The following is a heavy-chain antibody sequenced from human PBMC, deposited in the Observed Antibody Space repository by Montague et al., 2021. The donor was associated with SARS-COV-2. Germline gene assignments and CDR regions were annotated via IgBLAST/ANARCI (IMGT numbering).Heavy chain of an antibody. CDR3: ARSLSYYYGMDV. CDR1: GFTFSSYG. J-gene: IGHJ6*02. CDR2: IWYDGSNK. D-gene: IGHD3-9*01. Sequence: SLRLSCAASGFTFSSYGMHWVRQAPGKGLEWVAVIWYDGSNKYYADSVKGRFTISRDNSKNTLYLQMNSLRAEDTAVYYCARSLSYYYGMDVWGQGTTVTASS. V-gene: IGHV3-33*01.